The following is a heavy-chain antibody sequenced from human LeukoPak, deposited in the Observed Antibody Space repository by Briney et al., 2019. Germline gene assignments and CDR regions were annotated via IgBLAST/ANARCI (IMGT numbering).Heavy chain of an antibody. J-gene: IGHJ4*02. Sequence: SQTLSLTCAISADSVSSNNAAWNWIRQSPSRGLEWLGRTYYRSKWYNDYPPSVRSRITINPDTSKNQFSLQLNSVTPEDTAVYYCAREGTMVRGVMNHFDYWGQGTLVTVSS. CDR1: ADSVSSNNAA. CDR2: TYYRSKWYN. CDR3: AREGTMVRGVMNHFDY. D-gene: IGHD3-10*01. V-gene: IGHV6-1*01.